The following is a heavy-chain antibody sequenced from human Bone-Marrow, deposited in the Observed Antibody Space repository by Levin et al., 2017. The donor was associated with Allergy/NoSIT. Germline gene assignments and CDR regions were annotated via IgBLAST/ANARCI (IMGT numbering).Heavy chain of an antibody. V-gene: IGHV1-46*01. CDR3: ARDTSLSSWPLYYFDS. CDR1: GYSFTAFY. CDR2: INPTDGSA. J-gene: IGHJ4*02. D-gene: IGHD6-13*01. Sequence: VASVKVSCKASGYSFTAFYMHWVRQAPGQGLEWMGIINPTDGSANYAQKFQGRVSMTRDTSTSTMHMELSSLRSEDTAVYYCARDTSLSSWPLYYFDSWGQGTLVTVSS.